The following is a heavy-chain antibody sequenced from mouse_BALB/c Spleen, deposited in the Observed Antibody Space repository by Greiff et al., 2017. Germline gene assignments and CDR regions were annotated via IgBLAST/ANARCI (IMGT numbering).Heavy chain of an antibody. CDR3: AREGGLLRKGVGAMDY. D-gene: IGHD2-3*01. V-gene: IGHV2-9*02. CDR1: GFSLTSYG. CDR2: IWAGGST. Sequence: QVQLQQSGPGLVAPSQSLSITCTVSGFSLTSYGVHWVRQPPGKGLEWLGVIWAGGSTNYNSALMSRLSISKDNSKSQVFLKMNSLQTDDTAMYYCAREGGLLRKGVGAMDYWGQGTSVTVSS. J-gene: IGHJ4*01.